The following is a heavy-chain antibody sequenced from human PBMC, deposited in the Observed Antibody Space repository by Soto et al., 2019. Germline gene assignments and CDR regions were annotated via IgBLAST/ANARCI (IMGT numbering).Heavy chain of an antibody. CDR2: ISFSGSII. J-gene: IGHJ4*02. Sequence: EVQLVESGGGLVQPGGSLRLSCAASGFTFSSYSMNWVRQAPGKGLAWLSFISFSGSIINYADSVKGRFTISRDSAKNSVYLQMTGLRAEDTAVYYCARGYTKFDSWGQGTLVTVSA. CDR3: ARGYTKFDS. CDR1: GFTFSSYS. D-gene: IGHD2-2*02. V-gene: IGHV3-48*01.